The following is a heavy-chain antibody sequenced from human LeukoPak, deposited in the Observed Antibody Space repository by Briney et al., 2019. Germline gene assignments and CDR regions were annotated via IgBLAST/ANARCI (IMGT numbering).Heavy chain of an antibody. J-gene: IGHJ4*02. V-gene: IGHV3-30*02. CDR1: GFTFSSYG. Sequence: PGGSLRLSCAASGFTFSSYGMHWVRQAPGKGLEWVAFIRSDGNNKYNADSVKGRFTISRDNSKNTLYLQMNSLRVEDTAVYYCAKGRSDFDYWGQGTLVTVSS. CDR3: AKGRSDFDY. CDR2: IRSDGNNK.